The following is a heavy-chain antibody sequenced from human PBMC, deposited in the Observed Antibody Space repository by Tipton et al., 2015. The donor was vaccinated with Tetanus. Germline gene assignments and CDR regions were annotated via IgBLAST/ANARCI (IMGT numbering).Heavy chain of an antibody. CDR2: ISSTSSYI. D-gene: IGHD6-25*01. Sequence: SLRLSCEVSGFIFNNYKMNWVRQAPGKGPEWISSISSTSSYIYYADSVKGRFIISRDNAKNSLYLQMSSLRGDDTAVYYCASGSTLDYWGQGALVSVSS. V-gene: IGHV3-21*01. CDR1: GFIFNNYK. CDR3: ASGSTLDY. J-gene: IGHJ4*02.